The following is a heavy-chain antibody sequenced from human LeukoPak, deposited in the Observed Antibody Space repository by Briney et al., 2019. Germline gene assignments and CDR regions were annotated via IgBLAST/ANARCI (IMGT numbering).Heavy chain of an antibody. Sequence: GGSLRLSCAASGFTFSSSAMSWVRQVPGKGLEWVSGISASGGSTSYADSVRGRFTISRDNSKNTLYVQMNSLRAEDTAVYYCARHYSSSDYWGQGTLVTVSS. CDR1: GFTFSSSA. CDR3: ARHYSSSDY. V-gene: IGHV3-23*01. J-gene: IGHJ4*02. D-gene: IGHD6-19*01. CDR2: ISASGGST.